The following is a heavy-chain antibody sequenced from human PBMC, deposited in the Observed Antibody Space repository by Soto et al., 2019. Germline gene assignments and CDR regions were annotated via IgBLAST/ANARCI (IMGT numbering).Heavy chain of an antibody. J-gene: IGHJ6*02. CDR2: IYYSGST. D-gene: IGHD3-3*01. V-gene: IGHV4-59*01. CDR1: GGSISSYY. Sequence: QVQLQESGPGLVKPSETLSLTCTVSGGSISSYYWSWIRQPPGKGLEWIGYIYYSGSTNYNPPLKSRVTISVDTSKNQFSLKLSSVTAADTAVYYCARVVGGIFGPPGYYGMDVWGQGTTVTVSS. CDR3: ARVVGGIFGPPGYYGMDV.